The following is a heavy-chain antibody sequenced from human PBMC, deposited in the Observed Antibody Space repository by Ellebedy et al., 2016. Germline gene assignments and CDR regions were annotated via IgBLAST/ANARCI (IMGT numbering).Heavy chain of an antibody. Sequence: ASVKVSXKASRYTFTNHDINWVRQATGQGLEWMGWMTPNSGNTGYAQKFQGRVTMTRNTSTNTAYMELSSLKIEDTAIYYCARRGLRFVSYFGMDVWGPGTTVTVSS. D-gene: IGHD5-12*01. CDR3: ARRGLRFVSYFGMDV. CDR2: MTPNSGNT. J-gene: IGHJ6*02. V-gene: IGHV1-8*01. CDR1: RYTFTNHD.